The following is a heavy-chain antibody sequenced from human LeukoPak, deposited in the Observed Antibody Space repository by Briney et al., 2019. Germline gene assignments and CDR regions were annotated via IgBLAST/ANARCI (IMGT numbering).Heavy chain of an antibody. V-gene: IGHV3-30-3*01. CDR2: ISNDGNDK. CDR3: ARDEYYAGSGSDAFDI. D-gene: IGHD3-22*01. CDR1: GFTLGSYA. Sequence: GSLRLSCAASGFTLGSYAMHWVRQAPGKGLEWVAVISNDGNDKYHADSVKGRFTISRDNPKNTLYLQMNSLRPEDTAVYYCARDEYYAGSGSDAFDIWGQGTMVTVSS. J-gene: IGHJ3*02.